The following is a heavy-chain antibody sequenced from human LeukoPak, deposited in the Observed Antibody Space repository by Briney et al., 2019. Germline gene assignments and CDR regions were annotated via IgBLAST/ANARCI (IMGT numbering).Heavy chain of an antibody. CDR1: GYTFTSYY. D-gene: IGHD5-18*01. V-gene: IGHV1-46*01. Sequence: ASVKVSCKASGYTFTSYYMHWVRQAPGQGLEWMGIINPTSGSTNYAQKFQGRVSITIDTSTNTVYIELSKLRSDETAVYYFSTVGYSRFFDHSGEEALLTVSS. J-gene: IGHJ4*02. CDR2: INPTSGST. CDR3: STVGYSRFFDH.